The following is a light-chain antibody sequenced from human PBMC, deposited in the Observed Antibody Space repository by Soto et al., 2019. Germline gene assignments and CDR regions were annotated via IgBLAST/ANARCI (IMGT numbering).Light chain of an antibody. V-gene: IGLV2-14*01. Sequence: QSALTQPASVSGSPGQSITISCTGTSSDVGGYNYVSWYQQHPGKAPKLMIYAVSNRPSGVPNRFSGSKSGNTASLTISGLQAEDEADYYCSSYTSSSTLLFGGGTQLTVL. CDR3: SSYTSSSTLL. CDR2: AVS. J-gene: IGLJ2*01. CDR1: SSDVGGYNY.